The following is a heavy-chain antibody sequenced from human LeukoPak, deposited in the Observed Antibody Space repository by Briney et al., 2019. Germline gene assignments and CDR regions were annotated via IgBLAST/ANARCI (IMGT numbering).Heavy chain of an antibody. Sequence: SETLSLTCAVYGGSFSGYYWSWIRQPPGKGLEWIGEINHSGSTNYNPSLKSRVTISVDTSKNQFSLKLSSVTAADTAVYYCARVFCGGDCYSIFDLAQKNNWFDPGGQGTLVTVSS. CDR3: ARVFCGGDCYSIFDLAQKNNWFDP. J-gene: IGHJ5*02. V-gene: IGHV4-34*01. D-gene: IGHD2-21*02. CDR2: INHSGST. CDR1: GGSFSGYY.